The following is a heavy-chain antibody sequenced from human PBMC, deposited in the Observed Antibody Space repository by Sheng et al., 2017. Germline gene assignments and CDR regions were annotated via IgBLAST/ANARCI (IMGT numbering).Heavy chain of an antibody. CDR3: VRDEVGSAGDPDY. D-gene: IGHD4-17*01. V-gene: IGHV3-33*01. Sequence: QVQLVESGGGVVQPGRSLRLSCAASGFTFSDYGMHWVRQAPGKGLEWVAVIWFDGTKISYGDSVKGRFTISRDNPKNTLYLEMNSLRAEDTAVYYCVRDEVGSAGDPDYWGQGTLVTVSS. CDR1: GFTFSDYG. CDR2: IWFDGTKI. J-gene: IGHJ4*02.